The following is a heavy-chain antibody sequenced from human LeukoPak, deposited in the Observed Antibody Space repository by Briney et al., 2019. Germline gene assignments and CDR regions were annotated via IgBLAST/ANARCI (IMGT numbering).Heavy chain of an antibody. CDR1: GGSISSGGHS. V-gene: IGHV4-30-2*01. CDR3: ARGAWWWRYENPIHTRVDYLDY. CDR2: IYHSGSA. Sequence: SETLSLTCAVSGGSISSGGHSWSWIRQPPGKGLEWIGYIYHSGSAYHNPSLKSRVTMLVDRSKNQFSLKLTSVTAADTAVYYCARGAWWWRYENPIHTRVDYLDYWGQGTLVTVSS. D-gene: IGHD2-21*01. J-gene: IGHJ4*02.